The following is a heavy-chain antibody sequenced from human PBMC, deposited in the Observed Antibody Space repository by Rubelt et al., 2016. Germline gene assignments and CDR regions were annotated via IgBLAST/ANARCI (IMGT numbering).Heavy chain of an antibody. CDR3: ARHCSSTSRDYVIDP. CDR2: IYYSGST. V-gene: IGHV4-39*01. J-gene: IGHJ5*02. D-gene: IGHD2-2*01. CDR1: GGSISSSSYY. Sequence: QLQLQESGPGLLNPSDTLSLTCTVSGGSISSSSYYWGWIRQPPGKGLEWIGSIYYSGSTYYNPSLKSRVTISVETSKNQFSLKLSSVTAADTAVYYCARHCSSTSRDYVIDPWGQGTLVTVSS.